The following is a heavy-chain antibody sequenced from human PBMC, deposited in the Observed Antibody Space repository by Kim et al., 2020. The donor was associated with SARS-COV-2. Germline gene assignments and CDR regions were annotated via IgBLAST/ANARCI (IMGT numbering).Heavy chain of an antibody. CDR2: ISVSGVT. V-gene: IGHV3-23*01. CDR3: ARALWDHGSVKD. D-gene: IGHD3-10*01. Sequence: GGSLRLSCAASGFTFSIYALTWVRQAPGKGLEWVSAISVSGVTYYAAAAEDRFTISSGNSKNTLNLQMNTLRIDDTAVEYCARALWDHGSVKDCGQGARVTVS. J-gene: IGHJ4*02. CDR1: GFTFSIYA.